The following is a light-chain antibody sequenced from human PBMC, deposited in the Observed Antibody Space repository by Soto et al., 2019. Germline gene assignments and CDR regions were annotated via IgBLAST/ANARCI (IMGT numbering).Light chain of an antibody. Sequence: QSALTQPTSVSGSPGQSITISCTGNHNDIGTYDYVSWYQQHPGRAPRLLIHGVTTRPSGISGRFSASKPGLTASLTISGLQPADEADYYCSSFTSNRIYVFGPGTKVTVL. V-gene: IGLV2-14*03. J-gene: IGLJ1*01. CDR1: HNDIGTYDY. CDR3: SSFTSNRIYV. CDR2: GVT.